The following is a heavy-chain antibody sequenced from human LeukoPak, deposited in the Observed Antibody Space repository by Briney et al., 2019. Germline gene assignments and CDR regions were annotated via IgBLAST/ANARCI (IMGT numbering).Heavy chain of an antibody. CDR3: ARGVTTGPGY. J-gene: IGHJ4*02. V-gene: IGHV3-9*01. Sequence: GGSLRLSCAASGFTFEDYAMHWVRQAPGKGLEWVSGINWNSGSIGYADSVKGRFTISRDNAKKSLYLQMNSLRAEDTAVYYCARGVTTGPGYWGQGTLVTVSS. CDR2: INWNSGSI. CDR1: GFTFEDYA. D-gene: IGHD3-10*01.